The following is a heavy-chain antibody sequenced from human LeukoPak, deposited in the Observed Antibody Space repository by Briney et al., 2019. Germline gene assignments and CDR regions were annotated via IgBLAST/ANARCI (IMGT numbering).Heavy chain of an antibody. CDR2: MHHSGST. V-gene: IGHV4-38-2*02. J-gene: IGHJ4*02. CDR1: DFSISSGYH. CDR3: ARDRSYFIFDY. D-gene: IGHD3-10*01. Sequence: PSETLSLTCAVSDFSISSGYHWGWVRQPPGKGLEWIGSMHHSGSTYYNPSLKSRVTMSTDTSKSQFSLKLSSVTAADTAVYYCARDRSYFIFDYWGQGTLSPSPQ.